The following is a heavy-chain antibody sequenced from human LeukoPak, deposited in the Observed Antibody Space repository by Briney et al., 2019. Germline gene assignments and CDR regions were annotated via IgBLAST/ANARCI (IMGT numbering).Heavy chain of an antibody. CDR2: INPSGGST. CDR3: ASKSWGDITMRRDAFDI. V-gene: IGHV1-46*01. J-gene: IGHJ3*02. CDR1: GYTFTSYY. D-gene: IGHD3-10*01. Sequence: ASVRVSCKASGYTFTSYYMHWVRQAPGQGLEWMGIINPSGGSTSYAQKFQGRVTMTRDTSTSTVYMELSSLRSEDTAVYYCASKSWGDITMRRDAFDIWGQGTMVTVSS.